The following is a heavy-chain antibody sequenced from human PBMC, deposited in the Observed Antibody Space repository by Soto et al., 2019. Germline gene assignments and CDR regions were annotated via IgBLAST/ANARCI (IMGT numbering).Heavy chain of an antibody. CDR3: ERVCHRIYYCGGDCPDAFDL. J-gene: IGHJ3*01. D-gene: IGHD2-21*01. V-gene: IGHV4-4*02. Sequence: QVQLQESGPGLVKPSGTLSLTCAVSSGSISSSNWWSWVRQPPGKGLERIGEIYHSGSTNYNPSLKSRVTITVDKSKNQFSLRLSFVAAADPAVYYCERVCHRIYYCGGDCPDAFDLWGQGTMVTVSS. CDR1: SGSISSSNW. CDR2: IYHSGST.